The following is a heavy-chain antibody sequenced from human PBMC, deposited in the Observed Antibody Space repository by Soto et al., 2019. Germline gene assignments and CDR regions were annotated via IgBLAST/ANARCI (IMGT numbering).Heavy chain of an antibody. CDR3: ARDTRDDVVVVTDTPPDY. CDR1: GFTFSSYG. J-gene: IGHJ4*02. Sequence: QVQLVESGGGVVQPGRSLRLSCAASGFTFSSYGMHWVRQAPGKGLEWVAVIWYDGRNKYYADSVKGRFTISRDNSKNTLYLQMNSLRAEDTAVYYCARDTRDDVVVVTDTPPDYWGQGALVTVSS. V-gene: IGHV3-33*01. CDR2: IWYDGRNK. D-gene: IGHD2-15*01.